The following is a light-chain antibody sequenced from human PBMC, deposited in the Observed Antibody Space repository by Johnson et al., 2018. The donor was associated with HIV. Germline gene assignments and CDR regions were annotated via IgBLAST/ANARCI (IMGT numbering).Light chain of an antibody. CDR1: VSNIESYF. Sequence: QSILTQPPSVSAAPGQTVNISCSGNVSNIESYFVSWYQQLPGAAPTLLIYEDNKRPSGIPDRFSGSKSGATATLGITGLQTGDEADYYCGIWDASLRPLYVFGTGTTITGL. CDR2: EDN. CDR3: GIWDASLRPLYV. J-gene: IGLJ1*01. V-gene: IGLV1-51*02.